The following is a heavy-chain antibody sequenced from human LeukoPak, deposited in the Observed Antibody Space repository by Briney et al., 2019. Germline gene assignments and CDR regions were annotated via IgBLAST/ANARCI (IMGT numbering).Heavy chain of an antibody. CDR3: AKDPGRITIFGVVIRIRYFDY. J-gene: IGHJ4*02. CDR1: GFTFSSYA. Sequence: GGSLRLSCAASGFTFSSYAMSWVRQAPGKGLEWVSAISGSGGSTYYADSVKGRFTISRDNSKNTLYLQMNSLRAGDTAVYYCAKDPGRITIFGVVIRIRYFDYWGQGTLVTVSS. CDR2: ISGSGGST. V-gene: IGHV3-23*01. D-gene: IGHD3-3*01.